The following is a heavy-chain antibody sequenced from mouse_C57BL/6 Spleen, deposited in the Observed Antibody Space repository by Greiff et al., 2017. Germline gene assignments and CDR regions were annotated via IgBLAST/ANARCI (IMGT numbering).Heavy chain of an antibody. J-gene: IGHJ4*01. D-gene: IGHD1-1*01. V-gene: IGHV1-64*01. CDR3: ARSNNSYYAMDY. Sequence: QVQLQQPGAELVKPGASVKLSCKASGYTFTSYWMHWVKQRPGQGLEWIGMIHPNSGSTNYNEKFKSKATLTVDKASSTAYMQLSSLTSEDSAVYSCARSNNSYYAMDYWGQGTSVTVSS. CDR1: GYTFTSYW. CDR2: IHPNSGST.